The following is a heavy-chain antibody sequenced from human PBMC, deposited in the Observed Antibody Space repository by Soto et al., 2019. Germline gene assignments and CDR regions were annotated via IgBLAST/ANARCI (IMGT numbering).Heavy chain of an antibody. Sequence: QVQLVQSGAEVKKPGASVKVSCRTSGYIFNSYDMHWVRQAPGQRLEWMGWISAGNGDTKYSQKFQDRVTITRDTSASTAYMELSSLRSEDTAVYYCAAEWLDFDYWGQGTLVTVSS. D-gene: IGHD6-19*01. CDR3: AAEWLDFDY. J-gene: IGHJ4*02. CDR2: ISAGNGDT. CDR1: GYIFNSYD. V-gene: IGHV1-3*01.